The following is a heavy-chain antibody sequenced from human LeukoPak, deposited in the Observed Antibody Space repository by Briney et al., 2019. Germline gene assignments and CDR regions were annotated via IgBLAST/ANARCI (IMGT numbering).Heavy chain of an antibody. CDR3: ARVTGTIQIWPQPFGHGMDV. CDR1: RFTFSSYV. Sequence: PGGSLRLSCAASRFTFSSYVMRWVRQAPGRGLECVSAYSGSGRNTYYADSVKGRFTITRDKSKNTLYLQMNSLRAEDTAVDYCARVTGTIQIWPQPFGHGMDVWGQGTTVTVSS. J-gene: IGHJ6*02. D-gene: IGHD5-18*01. CDR2: YSGSGRNT. V-gene: IGHV3-23*01.